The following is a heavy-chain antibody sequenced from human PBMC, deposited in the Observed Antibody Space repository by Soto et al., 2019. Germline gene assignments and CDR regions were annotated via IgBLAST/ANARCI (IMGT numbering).Heavy chain of an antibody. V-gene: IGHV2-5*01. D-gene: IGHD2-2*02. J-gene: IGHJ4*02. Sequence: GLDLEWLALIYWNDDKRYSPSLKSRLTITKDTSKNQVVLTMTNMDPVDTATYYCAHLDGPLHCSSTSCYRGSGYWGQGTLVTVSS. CDR3: AHLDGPLHCSSTSCYRGSGY. CDR2: IYWNDDK.